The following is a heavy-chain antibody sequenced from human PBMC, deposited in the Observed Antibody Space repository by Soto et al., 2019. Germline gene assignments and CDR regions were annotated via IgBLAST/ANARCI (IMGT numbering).Heavy chain of an antibody. CDR3: ARRYYYGSGSYYHDY. CDR2: IYYSGST. CDR1: GGSISSSSYY. V-gene: IGHV4-39*07. J-gene: IGHJ4*02. D-gene: IGHD3-10*01. Sequence: SETLSLTCTVSGGSISSSSYYWGWIRQPPGKGLEWIGSIYYSGSTYYNPSLKSRVTISVDTSKNQFSLKLSSVTAADTAVYYCARRYYYGSGSYYHDYWGQGTLVTVSS.